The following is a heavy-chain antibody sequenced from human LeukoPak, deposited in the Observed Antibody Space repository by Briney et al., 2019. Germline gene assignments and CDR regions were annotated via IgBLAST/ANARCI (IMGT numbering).Heavy chain of an antibody. V-gene: IGHV4-39*01. CDR2: IYYSGST. D-gene: IGHD5-18*01. CDR1: GGSISSSSYY. Sequence: SETLSLTCTVSGGSISSSSYYWGWIRQPPGKGLEWIGSIYYSGSTYYNPSLKSRVTISVGTTKNQFSLKLSSVTAADTAVYYCASRSSSGYSYGYREDYWGQGTLVTVSS. J-gene: IGHJ4*02. CDR3: ASRSSSGYSYGYREDY.